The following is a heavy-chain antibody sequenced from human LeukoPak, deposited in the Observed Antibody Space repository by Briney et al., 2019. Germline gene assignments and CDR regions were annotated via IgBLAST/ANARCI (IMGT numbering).Heavy chain of an antibody. J-gene: IGHJ4*02. CDR1: ARSISSDY. CDR2: IFVSGST. CDR3: VRRTFLRRANYNYYFFDY. D-gene: IGHD5-24*01. V-gene: IGHV4-4*08. Sequence: SSETLSLTWTVAARSISSDYCTCVRLPPGKGRGCIGYIFVSGSTNSNPSLKSRVAKSIDTSKKQFSLKLSSVTAADTGVYYCVRRTFLRRANYNYYFFDYWAQGILVTVSS.